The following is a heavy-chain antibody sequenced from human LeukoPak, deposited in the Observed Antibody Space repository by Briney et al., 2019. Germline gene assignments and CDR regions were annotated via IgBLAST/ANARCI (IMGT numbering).Heavy chain of an antibody. D-gene: IGHD7-27*01. V-gene: IGHV3-21*01. CDR1: GFTFSSYS. Sequence: TTGGSLRLSCAASGFTFSSYSMNWVRQAPGKGLEWVSSISSSSSYIYYADSVKGRFTISRDNAKNSLYLQMNSLRAEDTAVYYCARDLSAWGSRRGDAFDIWGQGTTVTVSS. CDR3: ARDLSAWGSRRGDAFDI. CDR2: ISSSSSYI. J-gene: IGHJ3*02.